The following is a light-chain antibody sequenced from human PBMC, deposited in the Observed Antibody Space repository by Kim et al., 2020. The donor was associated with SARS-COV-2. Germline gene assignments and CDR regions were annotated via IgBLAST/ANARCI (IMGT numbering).Light chain of an antibody. CDR1: QSISSY. Sequence: DIQMTQSPSSLSASVGDRVTITCRASQSISSYLNWYQQKPGKAPKLLIYAASSLQSGVPSRFSGSGSGTDFTLTISSLQPEDFATYYRQQSYGTPSFGQGTKVDIK. J-gene: IGKJ1*01. CDR3: QQSYGTPS. CDR2: AAS. V-gene: IGKV1-39*01.